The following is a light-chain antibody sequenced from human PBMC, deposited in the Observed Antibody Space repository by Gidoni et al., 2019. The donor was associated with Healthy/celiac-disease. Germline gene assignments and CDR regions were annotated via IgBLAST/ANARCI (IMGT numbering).Light chain of an antibody. CDR3: MQALQTPWT. Sequence: DIVMTQSPLSLPVTPGEPASISCRSSQSLLHSNGYNYLDWYLQKPGQSPQLLIYLGSNRASGVPDRFSGSGSGTDFTLNISRVEADDVGVSYCMQALQTPWTFGQGTKVEIK. CDR2: LGS. CDR1: QSLLHSNGYNY. V-gene: IGKV2-28*01. J-gene: IGKJ1*01.